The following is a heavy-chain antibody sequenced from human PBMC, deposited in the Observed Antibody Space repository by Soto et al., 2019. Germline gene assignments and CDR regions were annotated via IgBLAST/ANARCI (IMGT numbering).Heavy chain of an antibody. D-gene: IGHD3-16*01. CDR1: GFTFRDFA. J-gene: IGHJ4*02. V-gene: IGHV3-30*04. CDR3: ARDSRFGQGGFDL. CDR2: ISYDGSKT. Sequence: QIQLVESGGGLVQPGRSLRLSCMASGFTFRDFAMHWVRQAPGKGLEWMAGISYDGSKTYFADSMKGRFSISRDDSKNTLYLQLNSLRLGDTAVFYCARDSRFGQGGFDLWGQGTLVTVSS.